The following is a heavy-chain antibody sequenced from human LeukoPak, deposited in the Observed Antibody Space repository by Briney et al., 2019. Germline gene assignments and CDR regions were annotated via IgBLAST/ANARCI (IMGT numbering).Heavy chain of an antibody. V-gene: IGHV1-2*02. J-gene: IGHJ4*02. D-gene: IGHD6-13*01. CDR3: AGDQVPVYSSSWYPFDY. CDR1: GYTFTSYY. CDR2: INPNSGGT. Sequence: GASVKVSCKASGYTFTSYYMHWVRQAPGQGLEWMGWINPNSGGTNYAQKFQGRVTMTRDTSISTAYMELSRLRSDDTAVYYCAGDQVPVYSSSWYPFDYWGQGTLVTVSS.